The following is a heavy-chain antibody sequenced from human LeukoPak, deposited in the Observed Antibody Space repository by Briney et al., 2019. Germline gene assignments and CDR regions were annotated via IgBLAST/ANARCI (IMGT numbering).Heavy chain of an antibody. D-gene: IGHD5-24*01. V-gene: IGHV3-21*01. CDR3: ARVIRDGYNCCDY. J-gene: IGHJ4*02. CDR1: GFTFSSYS. CDR2: ISSSSSYI. Sequence: GGSLRLSCAASGFTFSSYSMNWVRQAPGKGLEWVSSISSSSSYIYYADSVKGRFTISRDNAKNSLYLQMNSLRAEGTAVYYCARVIRDGYNCCDYWGQGTLVTVSS.